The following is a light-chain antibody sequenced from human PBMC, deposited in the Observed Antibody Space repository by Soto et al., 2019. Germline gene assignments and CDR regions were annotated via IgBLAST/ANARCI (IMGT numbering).Light chain of an antibody. V-gene: IGKV1-39*01. CDR2: EAS. CDR1: QSISIY. Sequence: DIQLTQSPSTLSASVGDRVTITCLACQSISIYLAWYQQKPGKAPKLLIYEASSLESGVPSRFSGSGSGTDFTLTITGLHPEDFATYYCQQSYSSPWTFGQGTKVDIK. CDR3: QQSYSSPWT. J-gene: IGKJ1*01.